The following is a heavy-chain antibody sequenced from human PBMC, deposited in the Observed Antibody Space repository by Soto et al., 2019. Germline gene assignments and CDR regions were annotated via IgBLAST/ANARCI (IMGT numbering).Heavy chain of an antibody. CDR1: GFTFSNYG. V-gene: IGHV3-33*01. Sequence: GGSLRLSCAASGFTFSNYGMHWVRQAPGKGLEWVAVIWHDGTNKHYADSVKGRFTISRDNSKNTVSLQMHSLRADDTAVYYCGRRKLSGSPAEYFFYYGVEVWGQGTTVTVSS. J-gene: IGHJ6*02. CDR2: IWHDGTNK. CDR3: GRRKLSGSPAEYFFYYGVEV. D-gene: IGHD3-3*01.